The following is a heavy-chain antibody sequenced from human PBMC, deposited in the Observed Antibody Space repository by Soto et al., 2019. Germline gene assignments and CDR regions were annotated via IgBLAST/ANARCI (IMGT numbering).Heavy chain of an antibody. CDR1: GFTFSNAW. CDR2: ITSKTDGGTT. Sequence: EVQLVESGGGLVKPGGSLRLSCAASGFTFSNAWMNWVRQAPGKGLEWVGRITSKTDGGTTDYAAPVKGRFTISRDDSKNTLYLQMNSLKTEDTAVYYCTTGRYYYDSSGYPALDYWGQGTLVTVFS. D-gene: IGHD3-22*01. V-gene: IGHV3-15*07. J-gene: IGHJ4*02. CDR3: TTGRYYYDSSGYPALDY.